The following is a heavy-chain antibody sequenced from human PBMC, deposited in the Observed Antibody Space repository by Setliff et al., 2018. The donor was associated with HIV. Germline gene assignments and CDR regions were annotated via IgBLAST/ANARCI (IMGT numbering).Heavy chain of an antibody. D-gene: IGHD2-21*02. V-gene: IGHV4-59*11. Sequence: SETLSLTCTISGGFISNHYWNWIRQPPGKGLEWVGSTHYSGSSYYSPSLKSRVTISLDTSKNQFSLKLSSMTAADTAVYYCARDVGLCGVDCWPYFYFDLWGRGNLVTVS. J-gene: IGHJ2*01. CDR1: GGFISNHY. CDR2: THYSGSS. CDR3: ARDVGLCGVDCWPYFYFDL.